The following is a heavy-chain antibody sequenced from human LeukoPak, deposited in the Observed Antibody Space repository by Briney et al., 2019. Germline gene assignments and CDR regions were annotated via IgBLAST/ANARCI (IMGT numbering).Heavy chain of an antibody. Sequence: PSQTLSLTCTVSGGSIRSGSYSTSCIRQPSGKGMEWLGRIYTSGSTNYNPSLKSRVTISVDTSMSQFSLKLSSVTAADTAVYYCARVPYNWNYGYFDYWGQGTLVTVSS. CDR2: IYTSGST. D-gene: IGHD1-7*01. V-gene: IGHV4-61*02. CDR3: ARVPYNWNYGYFDY. CDR1: GGSIRSGSYS. J-gene: IGHJ4*02.